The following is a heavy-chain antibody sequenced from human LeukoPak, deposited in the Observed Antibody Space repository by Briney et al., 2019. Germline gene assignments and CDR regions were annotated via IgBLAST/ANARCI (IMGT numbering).Heavy chain of an antibody. V-gene: IGHV3-21*01. CDR3: ASGSAYYYDSSGYYSTHNFDY. CDR2: IGSSSSYI. Sequence: PGGSLRLSCAASGFTFSSYSMNWVRQAPGKGLEWVSSIGSSSSYIYYADSVKGRFTISRDKAKNSLYLQMNSLRAEDTAVYYCASGSAYYYDSSGYYSTHNFDYWGQGTLVTVSS. CDR1: GFTFSSYS. D-gene: IGHD3-22*01. J-gene: IGHJ4*02.